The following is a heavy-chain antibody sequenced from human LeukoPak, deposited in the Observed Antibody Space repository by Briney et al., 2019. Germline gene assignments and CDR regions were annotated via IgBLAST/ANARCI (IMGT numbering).Heavy chain of an antibody. D-gene: IGHD6-13*01. CDR3: ARDGDENSSSWSWFDP. CDR1: GYTFTGYY. Sequence: GASVKVSCKASGYTFTGYYMHWVRQAPGQGLEWMGWVNPNSGGTNYAQKFQGRVTMTRDTSISTVYMELSSLRSEDTAVYYCARDGDENSSSWSWFDPWGQGTLVTVSS. J-gene: IGHJ5*02. CDR2: VNPNSGGT. V-gene: IGHV1-2*02.